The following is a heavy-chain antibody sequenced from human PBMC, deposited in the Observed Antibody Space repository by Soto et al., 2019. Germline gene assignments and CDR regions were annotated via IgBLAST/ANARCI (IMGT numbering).Heavy chain of an antibody. D-gene: IGHD3-9*01. J-gene: IGHJ4*02. CDR3: AKDRHPDGILTFDS. CDR2: ISGSGGST. V-gene: IGHV3-23*01. Sequence: GGSLGLSFAASGFTFSSYAMSWFRRAPGKGLEWVSAISGSGGSTYYADSVRGRFTISRDNSKNTLYLQMNSLRAEDTAVYYCAKDRHPDGILTFDSWGPGTLVTVSS. CDR1: GFTFSSYA.